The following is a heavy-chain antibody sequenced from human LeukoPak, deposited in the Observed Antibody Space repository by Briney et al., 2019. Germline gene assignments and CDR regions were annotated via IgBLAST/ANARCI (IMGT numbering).Heavy chain of an antibody. Sequence: SETLSLTCTVSGGSINSYYWNWMRQPPGKGLESIGYIYYSGGTNYHASLQSRVTISVDTSKNQFSLNLASVTAADTAVYYCARRAAAVGTYYMDVWGKGTTVTVSS. J-gene: IGHJ6*03. CDR2: IYYSGGT. CDR1: GGSINSYY. CDR3: ARRAAAVGTYYMDV. D-gene: IGHD6-13*01. V-gene: IGHV4-59*01.